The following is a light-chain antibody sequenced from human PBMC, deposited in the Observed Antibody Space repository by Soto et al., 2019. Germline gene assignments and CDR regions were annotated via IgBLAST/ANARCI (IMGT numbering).Light chain of an antibody. CDR2: YDR. CDR3: QLWDSGSAHRA. J-gene: IGLJ2*01. CDR1: NIGSKT. Sequence: SYELTQPPSVSVAPGKTASITCVGHNIGSKTVHWYQQKPCHAPTLVIFYDRDRPSGIPERISGSNSGNTATLTITRVEAGDEADYYCQLWDSGSAHRAFGGGTKLTVL. V-gene: IGLV3-21*01.